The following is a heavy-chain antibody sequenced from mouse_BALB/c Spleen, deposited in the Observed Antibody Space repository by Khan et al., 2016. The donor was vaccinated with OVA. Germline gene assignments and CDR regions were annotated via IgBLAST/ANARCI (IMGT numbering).Heavy chain of an antibody. V-gene: IGHV9-3-1*01. CDR2: INTYTGDP. J-gene: IGHJ4*01. CDR1: GYTFTNYG. CDR3: ARPPDFSDNLDH. Sequence: QIQLVQSGPELKKPGETVKISCKASGYTFTNYGMNWVKQSPGKALKWMGWINTYTGDPTYADEFKGRFAFSLETSASTAYLQINNLKNEDTAIDVCARPPDFSDNLDHWGQGTTVTVSS.